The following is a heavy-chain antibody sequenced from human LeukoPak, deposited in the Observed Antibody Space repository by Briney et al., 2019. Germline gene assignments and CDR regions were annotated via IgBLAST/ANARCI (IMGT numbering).Heavy chain of an antibody. J-gene: IGHJ4*02. CDR1: VYSIISGYY. V-gene: IGHV4-38-2*01. D-gene: IGHD3-10*01. CDR3: ARVTMVRGPFDY. Sequence: SETLSLTCAVSVYSIISGYYWGWIRQPPGKGLEWIGSIYHSGSTYYNPSLKSRVTISVATSKNQFSLKLSSVTAADTAVYYCARVTMVRGPFDYWGQGTLVTVSS. CDR2: IYHSGST.